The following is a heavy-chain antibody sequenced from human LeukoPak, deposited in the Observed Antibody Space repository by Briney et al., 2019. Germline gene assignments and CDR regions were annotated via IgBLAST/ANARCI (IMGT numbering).Heavy chain of an antibody. CDR3: ARGSSSGSYSY. CDR2: INHGGST. D-gene: IGHD1-26*01. CDR1: GFSISSGYY. J-gene: IGHJ4*02. Sequence: SETLSLTCTVSGFSISSGYYWSWIRQPPGKGLEWIGEINHGGSTNYNPSLKSRVTISVDTSKNQFSLKLSSVTAADTAVYYCARGSSSGSYSYWGQGTLVTVSS. V-gene: IGHV4-38-2*02.